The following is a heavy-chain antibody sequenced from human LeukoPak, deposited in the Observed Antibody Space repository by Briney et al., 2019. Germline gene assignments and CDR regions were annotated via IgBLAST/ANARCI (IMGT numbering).Heavy chain of an antibody. CDR2: ISYDGTNK. V-gene: IGHV3-30*04. CDR3: AREGYQLLGSFDY. J-gene: IGHJ4*02. CDR1: GFTFSSYA. Sequence: GSSLRLSCAASGFTFSSYAMHWVRQAPGKGLEWVTIISYDGTNKYYADSVKGRFTISRDNSKNTLYLQMNSLRAEDTAVYYCAREGYQLLGSFDYWGQGTLVTGSS. D-gene: IGHD2-2*01.